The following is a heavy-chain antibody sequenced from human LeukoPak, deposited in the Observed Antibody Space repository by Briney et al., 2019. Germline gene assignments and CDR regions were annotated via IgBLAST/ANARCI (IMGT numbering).Heavy chain of an antibody. J-gene: IGHJ4*02. Sequence: GASVKVSCRASGGTFSSYAISWVRQAPGQGLEWMGWINPNSGGTNYAQKFQGRVTMTRDTSISTAYMELSRLRSDDTAVYYCARLSPYTDFDYWGQGTLVTVSS. CDR2: INPNSGGT. CDR1: GGTFSSYA. D-gene: IGHD2-2*02. CDR3: ARLSPYTDFDY. V-gene: IGHV1-2*02.